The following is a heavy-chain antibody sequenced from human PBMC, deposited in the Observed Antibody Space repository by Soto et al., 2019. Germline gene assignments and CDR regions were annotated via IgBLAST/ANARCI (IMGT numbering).Heavy chain of an antibody. CDR2: IIPILGIA. J-gene: IGHJ6*03. CDR3: ARAPIYDFWSGYPYYYMDV. CDR1: GGTFSSYT. D-gene: IGHD3-3*01. Sequence: GASVKVSCKASGGTFSSYTISWVRQAPGQGLGWMGRIIPILGIANYAQKFQGRVTITADKSTSTAYMELSSLRSEDTAVYYCARAPIYDFWSGYPYYYMDVWGKGSTVTVSS. V-gene: IGHV1-69*02.